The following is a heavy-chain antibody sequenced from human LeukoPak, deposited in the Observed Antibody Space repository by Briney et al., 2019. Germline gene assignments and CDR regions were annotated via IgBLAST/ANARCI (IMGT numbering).Heavy chain of an antibody. CDR1: GFTFSSYE. Sequence: GGSLRLSCAASGFTFSSYEMNWVRQAPGKGLEWVSYISSSGSTIYYADSVKGRFTISRDNAKNSLYLQMNSLRAEDTAVYYCARATRGDSSSWYLLFDYWGQGTLVTVSS. CDR2: ISSSGSTI. J-gene: IGHJ4*02. D-gene: IGHD6-13*01. CDR3: ARATRGDSSSWYLLFDY. V-gene: IGHV3-48*03.